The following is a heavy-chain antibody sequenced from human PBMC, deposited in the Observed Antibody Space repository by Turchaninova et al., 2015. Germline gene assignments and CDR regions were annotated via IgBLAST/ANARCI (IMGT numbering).Heavy chain of an antibody. D-gene: IGHD1-20*01. CDR1: GYSISSGYH. Sequence: QVQLQESGPGLVKPSETLSLPCAVSGYSISSGYHWGWIRQPPGKGLEWIGKIYWSGITDSNPSLQSRVSMSVDTSKNQFSLKLSSVIAADTAVYYCARVNWIPDYWGQGTPVTVSS. CDR2: IYWSGIT. CDR3: ARVNWIPDY. V-gene: IGHV4-38-2*01. J-gene: IGHJ4*02.